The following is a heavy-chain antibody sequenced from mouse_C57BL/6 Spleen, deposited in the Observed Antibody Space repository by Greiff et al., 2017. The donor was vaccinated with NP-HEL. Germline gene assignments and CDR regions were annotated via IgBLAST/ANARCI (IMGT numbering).Heavy chain of an antibody. Sequence: QVTLKVSGPGILQPSQTLSLTCSFSGFSLSTFGMGVGWIRQPSGKGLEWLAHIWWDDDKYYNPALKSRLTISKDTSKNQVFLKIANVDTADTATYYCARSLTVVAMEGYYFDYWGQGTTLTVSS. CDR1: GFSLSTFGMG. CDR3: ARSLTVVAMEGYYFDY. J-gene: IGHJ2*01. V-gene: IGHV8-8*01. CDR2: IWWDDDK. D-gene: IGHD1-1*01.